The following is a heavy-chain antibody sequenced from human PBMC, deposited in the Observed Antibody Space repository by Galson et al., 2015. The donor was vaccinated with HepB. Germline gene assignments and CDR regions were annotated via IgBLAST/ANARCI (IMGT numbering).Heavy chain of an antibody. CDR2: IIPILGIA. J-gene: IGHJ3*02. CDR3: ARDSSPYSSGWCFAFDI. Sequence: SVKVSCKASGGTFSSYAISWVRQAPGQGLEWMGGIIPILGIANYAQKFQGRVTITADKSTSTAYMELSSLRSEDTAVYYCARDSSPYSSGWCFAFDIWGQGTMVTVSS. CDR1: GGTFSSYA. D-gene: IGHD6-19*01. V-gene: IGHV1-69*10.